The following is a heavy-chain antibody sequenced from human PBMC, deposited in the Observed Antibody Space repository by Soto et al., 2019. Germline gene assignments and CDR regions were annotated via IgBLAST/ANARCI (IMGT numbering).Heavy chain of an antibody. CDR1: GLTFSNYA. CDR3: AKQDYYDSSGHIDY. D-gene: IGHD3-22*01. J-gene: IGHJ4*02. V-gene: IGHV3-23*01. CDR2: ISGSGGST. Sequence: GGSLRLSCAASGLTFSNYAMSWVRQAPGKGLEWVSAISGSGGSTYYADSVKGRFTISRDNSKNTLYLQMNSLRAEDTAVYYCAKQDYYDSSGHIDYWGQGTLVTVSS.